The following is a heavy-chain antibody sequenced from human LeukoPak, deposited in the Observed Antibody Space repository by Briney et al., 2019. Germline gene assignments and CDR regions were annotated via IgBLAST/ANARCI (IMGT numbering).Heavy chain of an antibody. J-gene: IGHJ3*02. V-gene: IGHV3-21*01. CDR3: AREWAAEAAFDI. CDR1: GFTFSSYS. CDR2: ISSSSSYI. D-gene: IGHD6-25*01. Sequence: PGGSLRLSCAASGFTFSSYSMNWVRQAPGKGLEWISSISSSSSYIYYADSVKGRFTISRDNAKNSLYLQMNSLRAEDTAVYYCAREWAAEAAFDIWGQWTMVTVSS.